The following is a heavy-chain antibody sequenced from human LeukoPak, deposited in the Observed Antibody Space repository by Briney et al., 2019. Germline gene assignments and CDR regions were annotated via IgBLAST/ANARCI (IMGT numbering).Heavy chain of an antibody. CDR2: INHSGST. J-gene: IGHJ4*02. CDR1: GGSFSGYY. D-gene: IGHD6-19*01. Sequence: PSETLSLTCAFYGGSFSGYYWSWIRQPPGKGLEWIGEINHSGSTNYNPSLKSRVTISVDTSKNQFSLKLSSVTAADTAVYYCARGRVPAVAAAYYFDYWGQGTLVTVSS. CDR3: ARGRVPAVAAAYYFDY. V-gene: IGHV4-34*01.